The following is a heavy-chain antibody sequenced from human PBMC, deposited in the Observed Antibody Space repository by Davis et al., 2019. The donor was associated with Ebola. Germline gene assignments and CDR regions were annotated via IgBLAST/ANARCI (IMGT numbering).Heavy chain of an antibody. CDR2: IIPIFGTA. J-gene: IGHJ6*04. Sequence: SVQVSCKASGGTFSSYAISWVRQAPGHGLEWMGGIIPIFGTANYAQKFQGRVTITADESTSTAYMELSSLRSEDTAVYYCARRDVIANSGSYLGGDYGMDVWGKGTTVTVSS. CDR3: ARRDVIANSGSYLGGDYGMDV. V-gene: IGHV1-69*13. D-gene: IGHD1-26*01. CDR1: GGTFSSYA.